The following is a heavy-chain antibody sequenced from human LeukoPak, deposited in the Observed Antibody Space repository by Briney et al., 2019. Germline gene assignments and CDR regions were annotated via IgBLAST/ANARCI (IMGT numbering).Heavy chain of an antibody. CDR3: ARGVPATNYYSYHMDV. J-gene: IGHJ6*03. V-gene: IGHV3-7*01. D-gene: IGHD2-2*01. CDR2: IKQDGSEK. CDR1: GFTFSTYW. Sequence: GGSLRLSCAASGFTFSTYWMSWVRQAPGKGLEWVANIKQDGSEKYYVDSVKGRFTISRDNAKNSLYLQMTSLRAEHTAVYSCARGVPATNYYSYHMDVWGKGTTVTVSS.